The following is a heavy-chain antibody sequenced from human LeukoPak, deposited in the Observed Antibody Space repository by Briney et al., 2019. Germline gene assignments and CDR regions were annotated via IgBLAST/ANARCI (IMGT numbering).Heavy chain of an antibody. Sequence: GESLKISRKGSGYSFTSYWIGWVRQMPGKGLEWMGIIYPGDSDTRYSPSFQGQVTISADKSISTAYLQWSSLKASDTAMYYCARHNSEYVYYYYGMDVWGQGTTVTVSS. CDR3: ARHNSEYVYYYYGMDV. CDR2: IYPGDSDT. V-gene: IGHV5-51*01. J-gene: IGHJ6*02. CDR1: GYSFTSYW. D-gene: IGHD4-23*01.